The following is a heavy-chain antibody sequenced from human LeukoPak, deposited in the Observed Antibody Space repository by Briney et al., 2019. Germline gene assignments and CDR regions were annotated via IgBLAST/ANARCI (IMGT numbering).Heavy chain of an antibody. CDR2: IIPIFGTA. J-gene: IGHJ4*02. D-gene: IGHD3-9*01. Sequence: SVKVSCKASGYTFTGYYMHWVRQAPGQGLEWMGGIIPIFGTANYAQKFQGRVTITADESTSTAYMELSSLRSEDTAVYYCAGAGDYDILTIDYWGQGTLVTVSS. CDR3: AGAGDYDILTIDY. CDR1: GYTFTGYY. V-gene: IGHV1-69*13.